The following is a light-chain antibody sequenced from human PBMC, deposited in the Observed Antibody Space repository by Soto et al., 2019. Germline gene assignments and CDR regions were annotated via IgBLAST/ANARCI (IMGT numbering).Light chain of an antibody. CDR1: SSDLGGYNY. CDR2: EVS. Sequence: QSVLTQPASVSGSPGQSITISCTGTSSDLGGYNYVSWYQQHPGKAPKLMIYEVSNRPSGVSNRFSGSKSGNTASLTISGLQAEAEADYYCSSYTTSSTLYVVFGGGTKVTVL. J-gene: IGLJ2*01. V-gene: IGLV2-14*01. CDR3: SSYTTSSTLYVV.